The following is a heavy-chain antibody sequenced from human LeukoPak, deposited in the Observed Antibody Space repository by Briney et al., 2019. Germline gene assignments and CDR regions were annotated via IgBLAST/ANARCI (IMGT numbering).Heavy chain of an antibody. CDR1: GFTFSSYA. CDR3: AKSSDYYDSSRFDY. J-gene: IGHJ4*02. CDR2: ISGSGGST. V-gene: IGHV3-23*01. D-gene: IGHD3-22*01. Sequence: GGSLRLSCAASGFTFSSYAMSWVRQAPGKGLEWVSAISGSGGSTYYADSVKGRFTISRDNSKNTLYLQMKSLRAEDTAVYYCAKSSDYYDSSRFDYWGQGTLVTVSS.